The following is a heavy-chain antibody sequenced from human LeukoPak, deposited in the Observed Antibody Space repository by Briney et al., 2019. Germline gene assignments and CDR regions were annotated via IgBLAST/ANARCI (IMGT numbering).Heavy chain of an antibody. J-gene: IGHJ4*02. V-gene: IGHV3-30*04. CDR1: GFTFSSYA. CDR3: ARDGGGGTMIVVVIQYYFDY. CDR2: ISYDGSNK. D-gene: IGHD3-22*01. Sequence: GGSLRLSCAASGFTFSSYAMHWVRQAPGKGLEWVAVISYDGSNKYYADSVKGRFTISRDNSKNTLYLQMNSLRAEDTAVYYCARDGGGGTMIVVVIQYYFDYWGQGTLVTVSS.